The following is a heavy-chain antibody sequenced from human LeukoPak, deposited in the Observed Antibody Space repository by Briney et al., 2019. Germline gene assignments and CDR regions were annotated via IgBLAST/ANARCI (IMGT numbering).Heavy chain of an antibody. CDR2: INPNSGGT. D-gene: IGHD6-19*01. Sequence: ASVKVSCKASGYTFTGYYMHWVRQAPGQGLEWMGWINPNSGGTNYAQKFQGRVTMTRDTSISTAYMELSRLRSDDTAVYYCARGGQQWPHYYYYYMDVWGKGTTVTVSS. J-gene: IGHJ6*03. CDR3: ARGGQQWPHYYYYYMDV. V-gene: IGHV1-2*02. CDR1: GYTFTGYY.